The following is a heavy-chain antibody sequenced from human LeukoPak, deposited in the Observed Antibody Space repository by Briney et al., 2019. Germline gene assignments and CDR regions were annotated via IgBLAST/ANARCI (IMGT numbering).Heavy chain of an antibody. V-gene: IGHV1-2*06. J-gene: IGHJ4*02. CDR1: GYTFTGYY. D-gene: IGHD3-22*01. CDR3: VSTYYYDSSGYSESGRGY. Sequence: GASVKVSCKASGYTFTGYYMHWVRQAPGQGLEWMGRINPNSGGTNYAQKFQGRVTMTRDTSISTAYMELSRLRPDDTAVYYCVSTYYYDSSGYSESGRGYWGQGTLVTVSS. CDR2: INPNSGGT.